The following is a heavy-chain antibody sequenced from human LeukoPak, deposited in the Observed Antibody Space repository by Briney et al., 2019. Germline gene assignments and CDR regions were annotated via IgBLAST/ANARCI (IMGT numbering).Heavy chain of an antibody. CDR3: ARVIVVVPASYYFDY. CDR2: ISGSGGST. Sequence: GGSLRLSCAASGFTFSSYAMSWVRQAPGKGPEWVSAISGSGGSTYYADSVKGRFTISRDNSKNTLYLQMNSLRAKDTAVYYCARVIVVVPASYYFDYWGQGTLVTVSS. D-gene: IGHD2-2*01. V-gene: IGHV3-23*01. J-gene: IGHJ4*02. CDR1: GFTFSSYA.